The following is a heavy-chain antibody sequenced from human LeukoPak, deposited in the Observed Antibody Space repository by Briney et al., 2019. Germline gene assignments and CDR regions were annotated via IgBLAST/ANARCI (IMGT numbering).Heavy chain of an antibody. CDR2: INPNSGGT. D-gene: IGHD3-3*01. J-gene: IGHJ5*02. Sequence: ASVKVSCKASGGTFSSYAISWVRQAPGQGLEWMGWINPNSGGTNYAQKFQGRVTMTRDTSISTAYMELSRLRSDDTAVYYCAGSPHHTIFGPWFDPWGQGTLVTVSS. V-gene: IGHV1-2*02. CDR1: GGTFSSYA. CDR3: AGSPHHTIFGPWFDP.